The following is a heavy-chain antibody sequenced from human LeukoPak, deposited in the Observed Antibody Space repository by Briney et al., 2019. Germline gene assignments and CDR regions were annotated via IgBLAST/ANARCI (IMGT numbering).Heavy chain of an antibody. CDR2: ITPIFGTA. V-gene: IGHV1-69*05. CDR3: AVAAAGTGNFDY. J-gene: IGHJ4*02. CDR1: GGTFSSYA. D-gene: IGHD6-13*01. Sequence: ASVKVSCKASGGTFSSYAISWVRQAPGQGLEWMGGITPIFGTANYAQKFQGRVTITTDESTSTAYMELSSLRSEDTAVYYCAVAAAGTGNFDYWGQGTLVTVSS.